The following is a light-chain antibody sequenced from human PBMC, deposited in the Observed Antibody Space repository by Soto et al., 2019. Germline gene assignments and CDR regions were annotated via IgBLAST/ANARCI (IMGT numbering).Light chain of an antibody. CDR3: SSYRTGSALYV. V-gene: IGLV2-14*01. CDR2: EVR. CDR1: SSDVGDYNY. J-gene: IGLJ1*01. Sequence: QSVVTQPASVSGSPGQSITISCTGTSSDVGDYNYVSWYQHHPGKAPKLIIYEVRNRPSGVPNRFSGAKSGNTASLTISGLQAEDEADYYCSSYRTGSALYVFGSGTKLTVL.